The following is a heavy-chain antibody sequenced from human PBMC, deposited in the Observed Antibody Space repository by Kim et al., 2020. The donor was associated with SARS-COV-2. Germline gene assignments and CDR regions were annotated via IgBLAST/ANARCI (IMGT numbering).Heavy chain of an antibody. CDR1: GGTFSSYA. D-gene: IGHD6-6*01. CDR3: AENQYSSSRALPSRWN. CDR2: IIPIFGTA. J-gene: IGHJ4*02. Sequence: SVKVSCKASGGTFSSYAISWVRQAPGQGLEWMGGIIPIFGTANYAQKFQGRVTITADESTSTAYMELSSLRSEDTAVYYCAENQYSSSRALPSRWNWGQGTLVTVSS. V-gene: IGHV1-69*13.